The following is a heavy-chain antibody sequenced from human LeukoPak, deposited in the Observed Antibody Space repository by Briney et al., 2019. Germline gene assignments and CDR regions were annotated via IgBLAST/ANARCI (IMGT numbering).Heavy chain of an antibody. Sequence: SETLSLTCAVSGYSISSGYYWGWIRQPPGKGLEWIGSIYHSGSTYYNPSLKSRVTISVDTSKNQFSLKLSSVTAADTAVYYCARHSTWSGPGPWRQGTLVTVSS. CDR1: GYSISSGYY. V-gene: IGHV4-38-2*01. D-gene: IGHD3-3*01. CDR3: ARHSTWSGPGP. J-gene: IGHJ5*02. CDR2: IYHSGST.